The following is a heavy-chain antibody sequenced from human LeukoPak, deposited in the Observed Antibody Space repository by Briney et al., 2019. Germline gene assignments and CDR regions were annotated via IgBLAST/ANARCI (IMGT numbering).Heavy chain of an antibody. CDR2: IWYDGSNE. CDR3: AKARFGSGFHNLGY. Sequence: GGSLRLSCEASGFTFRSYGMHWVRQAPGKGLEWVAVIWYDGSNENYSESVKGRFTISRDNSNNTLFLQMNSLRVEDTAVYYCAKARFGSGFHNLGYWGPGIRVTVSS. V-gene: IGHV3-33*06. J-gene: IGHJ4*02. CDR1: GFTFRSYG. D-gene: IGHD3-22*01.